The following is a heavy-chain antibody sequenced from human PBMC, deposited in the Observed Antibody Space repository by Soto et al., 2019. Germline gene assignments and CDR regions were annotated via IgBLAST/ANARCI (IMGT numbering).Heavy chain of an antibody. D-gene: IGHD6-19*01. J-gene: IGHJ4*02. V-gene: IGHV4-39*01. CDR1: GGSISSSSYY. CDR2: IYYSGST. Sequence: SETLSLTCTVSGGSISSSSYYWGWIRQPPGKGLEWIGSIYYSGSTYYNPSLKSRVTISVDTSKNQFSLKLSSVTAADTAVYYCARQESIAVLFDYWGQGTLVTVSP. CDR3: ARQESIAVLFDY.